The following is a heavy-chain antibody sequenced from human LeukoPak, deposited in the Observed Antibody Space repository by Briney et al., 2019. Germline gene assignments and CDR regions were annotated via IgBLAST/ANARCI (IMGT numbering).Heavy chain of an antibody. V-gene: IGHV5-51*01. D-gene: IGHD5-18*01. CDR3: ARHPYPRYGYGFLYFDY. CDR2: IYPGDSDT. CDR1: GYSFTSYW. J-gene: IGHJ4*02. Sequence: GESLKISRKGSGYSFTSYWIGWVRQMPGKGLEWMGNIYPGDSDTRYSPSFQGQVTISADKSISTAYLQWSSLKASDTAMYYCARHPYPRYGYGFLYFDYWGQGTLVTVSS.